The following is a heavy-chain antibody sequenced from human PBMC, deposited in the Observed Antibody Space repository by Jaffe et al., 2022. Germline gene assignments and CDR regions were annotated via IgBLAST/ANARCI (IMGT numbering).Heavy chain of an antibody. Sequence: EVQLLESGGGLVQPGGSLRLSCAASGFSFSTYAMTWVRQAPGKGLEWVSTISGSGGATYYADSVKARFSISRDNSKNTVYLQMNSLRVEDTAVYYCAKGVIGAAGVFDYWGQGAQVTVSS. CDR3: AKGVIGAAGVFDY. D-gene: IGHD6-13*01. V-gene: IGHV3-23*01. CDR1: GFSFSTYA. J-gene: IGHJ4*02. CDR2: ISGSGGAT.